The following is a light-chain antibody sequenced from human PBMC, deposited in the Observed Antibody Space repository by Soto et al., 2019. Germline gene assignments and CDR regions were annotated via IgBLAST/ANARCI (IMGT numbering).Light chain of an antibody. CDR3: MQALQART. CDR1: QSLLHTNGNNY. CDR2: LAS. V-gene: IGKV2-28*01. Sequence: EIVMTQSPLSLPVTPGEPASISCRSSQSLLHTNGNNYLDWYLQRPGQPPQLLIYLASNRASGVPERFSGGGSVTDFTLKISRVEAEDVGTYYFMQALQARTFGHGTRVEIK. J-gene: IGKJ1*01.